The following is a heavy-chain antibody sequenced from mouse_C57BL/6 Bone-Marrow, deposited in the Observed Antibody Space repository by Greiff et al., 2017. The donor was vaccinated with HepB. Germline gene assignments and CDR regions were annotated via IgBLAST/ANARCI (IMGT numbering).Heavy chain of an antibody. D-gene: IGHD2-3*01. CDR1: GFTFSDYY. Sequence: EVMLVESGGGLVQPGGSLKLSCAASGFTFSDYYMYWVRQTPEKRLEWVAYISNGGGSTYYPDTVKGRFTISRDNAKNTLYLQMSRLKSEDTAMYYCARDGYYGWFAYWGQGTLVTVSA. V-gene: IGHV5-12*01. CDR3: ARDGYYGWFAY. J-gene: IGHJ3*01. CDR2: ISNGGGST.